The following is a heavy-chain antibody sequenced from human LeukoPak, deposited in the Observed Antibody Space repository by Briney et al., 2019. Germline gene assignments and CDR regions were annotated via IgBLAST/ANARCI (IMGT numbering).Heavy chain of an antibody. J-gene: IGHJ4*02. CDR3: ARLTTYCSSTSCYEPEKYFDY. CDR2: INPNSGGT. D-gene: IGHD2-2*01. V-gene: IGHV1-2*02. Sequence: ASVKVSCKASGYTFTGYYMHWVRQAPGQGLEWMGWINPNSGGTNYAQKFQGRVTMTRDTSISTAYMELSRLRSDDTAVYYCARLTTYCSSTSCYEPEKYFDYWGQGTLVTVSS. CDR1: GYTFTGYY.